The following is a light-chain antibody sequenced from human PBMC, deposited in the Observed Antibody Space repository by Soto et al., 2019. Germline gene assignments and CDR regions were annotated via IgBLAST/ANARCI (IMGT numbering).Light chain of an antibody. Sequence: QSALTQPASVSGSPGQSITISCTGTGSDVGDYNYVSWYQQHPGKAPKLMIYEVSHRLSGVSNRFSGSKSGYTASLTISGVQDEDEADYYCSSYTSNSIVIFGGGTKLTVL. CDR3: SSYTSNSIVI. J-gene: IGLJ2*01. CDR2: EVS. CDR1: GSDVGDYNY. V-gene: IGLV2-14*01.